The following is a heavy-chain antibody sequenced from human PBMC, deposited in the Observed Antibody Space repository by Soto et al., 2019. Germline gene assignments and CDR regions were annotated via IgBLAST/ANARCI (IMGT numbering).Heavy chain of an antibody. CDR2: IYSGGNT. D-gene: IGHD1-26*01. CDR3: ARPVGYFDY. CDR1: GFTVSNNY. Sequence: GGSLRLSCAASGFTVSNNYMSWVRQAPGKGLEWVSLIYSGGNTYYADSVKGRFTISRDSSKNTLHLQMNSLTAEDTAVYYCARPVGYFDYWGQGTLVTVSS. V-gene: IGHV3-66*04. J-gene: IGHJ4*02.